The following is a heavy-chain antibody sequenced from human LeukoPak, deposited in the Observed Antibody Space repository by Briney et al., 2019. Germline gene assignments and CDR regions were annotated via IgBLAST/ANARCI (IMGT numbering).Heavy chain of an antibody. CDR3: AKVPEYSTLNWFDP. J-gene: IGHJ5*02. Sequence: PGGSLRLSCAASGFTFSSYAMSWVRQAPGKGLEWVSAISGSGGSTYYAGSVKGRFTISRDNSKNTLYLQMNSLRAEDTAVYYCAKVPEYSTLNWFDPWGQGTLVTVSS. CDR1: GFTFSSYA. D-gene: IGHD6-6*01. V-gene: IGHV3-23*01. CDR2: ISGSGGST.